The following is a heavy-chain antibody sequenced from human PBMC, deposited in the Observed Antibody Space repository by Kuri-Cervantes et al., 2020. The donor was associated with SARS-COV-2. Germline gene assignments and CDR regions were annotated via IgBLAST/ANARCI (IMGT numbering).Heavy chain of an antibody. J-gene: IGHJ6*03. CDR2: IGPSGTTK. CDR3: ASVPLSDDYYMDV. CDR1: GFIFSDYY. Sequence: GGSLRLSCTASGFIFSDYYMTWIRQAPGKGLEWVSNIGPSGTTKHYADSVKGRFTISRDNAKNSLYLQMNSLRAEDTALYYCASVPLSDDYYMDVWGKGTTVTVSS. D-gene: IGHD2-2*01. V-gene: IGHV3-11*01.